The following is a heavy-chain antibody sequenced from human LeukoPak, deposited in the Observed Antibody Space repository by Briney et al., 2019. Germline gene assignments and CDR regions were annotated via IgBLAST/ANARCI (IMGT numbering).Heavy chain of an antibody. CDR3: AKARLLRYFDWLLPSFLGWFDP. CDR2: ISGGGGST. CDR1: GFTFSSYG. Sequence: PVGSLRLSCAASGFTFSSYGMSWVRQAPGKGLEWVSAISGGGGSTYYPDSVKGRFTISRDNSRNTLYLQMNSLRAEDTAVYYCAKARLLRYFDWLLPSFLGWFDPWGQGTLVTVSS. J-gene: IGHJ5*02. V-gene: IGHV3-23*01. D-gene: IGHD3-9*01.